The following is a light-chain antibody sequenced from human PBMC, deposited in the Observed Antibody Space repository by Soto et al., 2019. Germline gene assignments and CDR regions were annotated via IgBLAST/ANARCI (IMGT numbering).Light chain of an antibody. CDR1: QGISSY. V-gene: IGKV1-9*01. Sequence: SQLTQSPSSLSASVGDRVTITCRASQGISSYLVWYQQKPGKAPKLLIYAASTLQSGVPSRFSGSGSGTDFTLTIGSLQPEDFATYYCQQLNSYPITFGQGTRLEIK. CDR3: QQLNSYPIT. J-gene: IGKJ5*01. CDR2: AAS.